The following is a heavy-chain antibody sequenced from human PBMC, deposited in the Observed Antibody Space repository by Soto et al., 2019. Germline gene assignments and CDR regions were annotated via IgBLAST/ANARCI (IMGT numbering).Heavy chain of an antibody. D-gene: IGHD4-17*01. J-gene: IGHJ6*02. V-gene: IGHV1-46*01. CDR1: GYTFTNYH. CDR2: INPSGGST. CDR3: ARESWFVTVTTIYYYYGMDV. Sequence: GASVTVSFKASGYTFTNYHMHWGRQAPGQRLEWMGIINPSGGSTSYAQKFQGRVTMTRDTSTSTVYMELSSLRSEDTAVYYCARESWFVTVTTIYYYYGMDVWGQGTTVTVSS.